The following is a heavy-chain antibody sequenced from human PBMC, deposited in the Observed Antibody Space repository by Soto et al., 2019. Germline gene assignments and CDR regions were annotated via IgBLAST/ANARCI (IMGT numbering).Heavy chain of an antibody. CDR1: VGSISSGGYS. D-gene: IGHD4-4*01. Sequence: TLSLTCAVSVGSISSGGYSWSWILQPPGKGLEWIGYIYHSGSTYYNPSLKSRVTISVDRSKNQFSLKLSSVTAADTAVYYCARAGSNYVYFDYWGQGTLVTVSS. V-gene: IGHV4-30-2*01. J-gene: IGHJ4*02. CDR2: IYHSGST. CDR3: ARAGSNYVYFDY.